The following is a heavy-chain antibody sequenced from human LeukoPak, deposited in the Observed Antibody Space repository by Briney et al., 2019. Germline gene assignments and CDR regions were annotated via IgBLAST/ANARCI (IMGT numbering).Heavy chain of an antibody. V-gene: IGHV1-2*02. CDR3: ARDLLQYFDWLTMAGY. CDR2: INPNSGGT. CDR1: GYTFSDYY. Sequence: ASVKVSCKASGYTFSDYYIHWVRQAPGQGLEWMGWINPNSGGTNSAQKFQGRVTMTRDTSISTAYMELSRLRSDDTAVYYCARDLLQYFDWLTMAGYWGQGTLVSVSS. J-gene: IGHJ4*02. D-gene: IGHD3-9*01.